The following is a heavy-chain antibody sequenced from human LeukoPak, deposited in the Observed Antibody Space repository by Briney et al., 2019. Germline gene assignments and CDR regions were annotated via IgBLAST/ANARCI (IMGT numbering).Heavy chain of an antibody. CDR1: GFTFTSYA. CDR2: ISGSGGST. CDR3: ARMGIAVTYEAFDI. Sequence: GGSLRLSCAASGFTFTSYAMSWVRQAPGKGLEWVSVISGSGGSTYYADSVKGRFTISRDNSKNTLYLQMNSLRAEDTAVYYCARMGIAVTYEAFDIRGQGTMVTVSS. V-gene: IGHV3-23*01. J-gene: IGHJ3*02. D-gene: IGHD2-21*01.